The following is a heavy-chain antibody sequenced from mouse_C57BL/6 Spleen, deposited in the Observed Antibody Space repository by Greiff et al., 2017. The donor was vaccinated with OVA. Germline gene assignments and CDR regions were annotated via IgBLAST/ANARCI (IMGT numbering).Heavy chain of an antibody. D-gene: IGHD1-1*01. Sequence: QVQLQQPGAELVMPGASVKLSCKASGYTFTSYWMHWVKQRPGQGLEWIGEIDPSDSYTNYNQKFKGKSTTTVDKSYSTAYMQLSSLTSEDSAVYYCARDYYGSSYGFAYWGQGTLVTVSA. J-gene: IGHJ3*01. CDR3: ARDYYGSSYGFAY. V-gene: IGHV1-69*01. CDR1: GYTFTSYW. CDR2: IDPSDSYT.